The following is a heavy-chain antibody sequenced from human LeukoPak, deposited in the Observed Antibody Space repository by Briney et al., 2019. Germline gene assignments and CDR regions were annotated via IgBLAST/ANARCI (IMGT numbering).Heavy chain of an antibody. Sequence: SETLSLTCTVSGGSISSSSYYWGWIRQPPGKGLEWIGSIYYSGSTYYNPSLKSRVTISVDTSKNQFSLKLSSVTAADTAVYYCAGRSSGYDKYYFDYWGQGTLVTVSS. V-gene: IGHV4-39*01. D-gene: IGHD5-12*01. CDR3: AGRSSGYDKYYFDY. CDR2: IYYSGST. J-gene: IGHJ4*02. CDR1: GGSISSSSYY.